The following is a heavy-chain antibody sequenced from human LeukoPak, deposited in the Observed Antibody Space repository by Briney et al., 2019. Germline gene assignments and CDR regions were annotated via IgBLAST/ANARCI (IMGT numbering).Heavy chain of an antibody. CDR1: GYTFNTYG. Sequence: ASVKVSCKASGYTFNTYGITWVRQARGQGLEWMGWISPYNGKTKYAQKVQGRVTMTTDTSTSSAYMELGSLRSDDTAVYYCARDLGIGAAGTSWFDAWGQGTLVTVSS. V-gene: IGHV1-18*01. CDR2: ISPYNGKT. J-gene: IGHJ5*02. CDR3: ARDLGIGAAGTSWFDA. D-gene: IGHD6-13*01.